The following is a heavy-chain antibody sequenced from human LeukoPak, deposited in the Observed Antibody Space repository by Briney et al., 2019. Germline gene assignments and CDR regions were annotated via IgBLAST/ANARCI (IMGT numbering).Heavy chain of an antibody. CDR3: AKEIGDYGDYGVDY. J-gene: IGHJ4*02. CDR2: ISWNSGSI. D-gene: IGHD4-17*01. CDR1: GFTFDDYA. Sequence: GGSLRLSCAASGFTFDDYAMHWVRQSPGKGLEWVSGISWNSGSIGYADSVKGRFAISRDNAKNSLYLQMNSLRAEDTALYYCAKEIGDYGDYGVDYWGQGTLVTVSS. V-gene: IGHV3-9*01.